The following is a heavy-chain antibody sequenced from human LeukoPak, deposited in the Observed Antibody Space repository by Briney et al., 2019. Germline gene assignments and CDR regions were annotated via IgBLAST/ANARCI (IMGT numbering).Heavy chain of an antibody. J-gene: IGHJ5*02. CDR3: ARGGWFDP. CDR1: GFTFSNYA. V-gene: IGHV3-23*01. Sequence: GGSLRLSCAASGFTFSNYAMNWVRQAPGKGLEWVSTISESGGNTWYPDSVKGRFAISRDNSKNTLYLQMGSLRAEDMAVYYCARGGWFDPWGQGTLVTVSS. CDR2: ISESGGNT.